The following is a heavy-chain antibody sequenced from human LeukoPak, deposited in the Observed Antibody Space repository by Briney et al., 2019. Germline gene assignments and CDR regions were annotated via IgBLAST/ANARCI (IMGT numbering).Heavy chain of an antibody. CDR3: ARGLNYYFDY. Sequence: GGSLRLSCAASGFTFSDYYMGWIRQAPGKGLEWVSYITSNGKSVYYAASVKGRFTISRDNAKNSLYLQMNSLRAEDTAVYYCARGLNYYFDYWGQGTLVTVSS. CDR1: GFTFSDYY. D-gene: IGHD2-8*01. CDR2: ITSNGKSV. J-gene: IGHJ4*02. V-gene: IGHV3-11*04.